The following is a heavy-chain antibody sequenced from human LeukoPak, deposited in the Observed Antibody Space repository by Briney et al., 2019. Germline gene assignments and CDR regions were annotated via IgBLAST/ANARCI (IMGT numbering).Heavy chain of an antibody. CDR2: IRGDGSVT. V-gene: IGHV3-74*01. CDR1: EFTFSAYW. D-gene: IGHD6-25*01. J-gene: IGHJ4*02. Sequence: GGSLRLSCAASEFTFSAYWMHWVRHAPGKGLVWVSRIRGDGSVTNYADSVKGRFTISRDNAKNTLYLQMNSLRLEDTAVYYCARENLAAAADYWGQGTVVTVSS. CDR3: ARENLAAAADY.